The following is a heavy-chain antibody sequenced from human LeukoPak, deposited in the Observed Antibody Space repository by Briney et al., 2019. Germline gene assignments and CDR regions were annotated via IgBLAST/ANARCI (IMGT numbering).Heavy chain of an antibody. CDR2: INHSGST. CDR1: GVSISTSSYY. CDR3: ARGITMVRGVSDY. Sequence: PSETLSLTCTVSGVSISTSSYYWGWIRQPPGKGLEWIGEINHSGSTNYNPSLKSRVTISVDTSKNQFSLKLSSVTAADTAVYYCARGITMVRGVSDYWGQGTLVTVSS. J-gene: IGHJ4*02. D-gene: IGHD3-10*01. V-gene: IGHV4-39*07.